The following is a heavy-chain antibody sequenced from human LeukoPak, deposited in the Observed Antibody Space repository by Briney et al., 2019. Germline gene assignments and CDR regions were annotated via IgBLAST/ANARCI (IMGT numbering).Heavy chain of an antibody. CDR3: AKFTRSYYYYYMDV. Sequence: GGSLRLSCAASGFTFSSYAMSWVRQAPGKGLEWVSAISGSGGSTYYADSVKGRVTISRDNSKNTLYLQMNSLRAEDTAVYYCAKFTRSYYYYYMDVWGKGTTVTVSS. CDR1: GFTFSSYA. J-gene: IGHJ6*03. D-gene: IGHD3-10*01. CDR2: ISGSGGST. V-gene: IGHV3-23*01.